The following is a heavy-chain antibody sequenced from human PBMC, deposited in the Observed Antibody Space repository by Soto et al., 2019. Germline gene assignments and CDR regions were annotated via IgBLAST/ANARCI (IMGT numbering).Heavy chain of an antibody. Sequence: GGSLRLSCASSGFTFNSYAMSWVRQAPGKGLEWVSSISGSGGSTYSADSVKGRFTISRDNSKNTLYLQMNNLRAEDTAVYYCAKDRTAAGTTVRFDPWGQGTLVTVSS. V-gene: IGHV3-23*01. CDR2: ISGSGGST. CDR3: AKDRTAAGTTVRFDP. J-gene: IGHJ5*02. CDR1: GFTFNSYA. D-gene: IGHD1-1*01.